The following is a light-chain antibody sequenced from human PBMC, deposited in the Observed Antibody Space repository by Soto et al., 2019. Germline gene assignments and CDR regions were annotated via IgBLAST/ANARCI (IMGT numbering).Light chain of an antibody. J-gene: IGKJ5*01. CDR1: QSISSY. Sequence: EIVMTQSPVTLSASPGESATLSCRASQSISSYLAWYQQKPGQAPRLLIYDASNRATGSPARFSGSGSGTDFTLTISSLEPEDFAVYYCQQRSSWPPITFGQGTRPETK. CDR3: QQRSSWPPIT. V-gene: IGKV3-11*01. CDR2: DAS.